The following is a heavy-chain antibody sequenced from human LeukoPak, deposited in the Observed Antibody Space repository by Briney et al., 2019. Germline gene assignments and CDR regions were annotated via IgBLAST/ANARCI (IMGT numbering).Heavy chain of an antibody. V-gene: IGHV4-39*07. Sequence: PWETLSLTCTGSGDSINRDNYYWGWIRQPPGKGLEWIGSIYYSGTTYYNPSLKSRVTISVDTSKNQFSLKLTSVTAADTAVYYCARIGDYYESGSYYNTPFDHWGQGTMVTVSS. J-gene: IGHJ4*02. CDR1: GDSINRDNYY. CDR3: ARIGDYYESGSYYNTPFDH. CDR2: IYYSGTT. D-gene: IGHD3-10*01.